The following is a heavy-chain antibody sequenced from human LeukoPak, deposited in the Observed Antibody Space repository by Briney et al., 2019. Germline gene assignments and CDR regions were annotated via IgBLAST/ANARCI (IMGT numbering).Heavy chain of an antibody. Sequence: PGGSLRLSSASSGFTFHDFVVTWVRQAPGKGLEWVSTIADAGTYYADSVKGRFIISRDNSKNMLYLQLNSLRADDTAMYYCARNLGPFDVRGHGTMVTVSS. J-gene: IGHJ3*01. CDR1: GFTFHDFV. D-gene: IGHD3-16*01. V-gene: IGHV3-23*01. CDR3: ARNLGPFDV. CDR2: IADAGT.